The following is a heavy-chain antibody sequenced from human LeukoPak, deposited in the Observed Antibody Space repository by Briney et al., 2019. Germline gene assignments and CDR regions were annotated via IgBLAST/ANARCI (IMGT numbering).Heavy chain of an antibody. CDR2: INRDGSGK. Sequence: PGGSLRLSCAASGFTLSTYWMSWARQAPGKGLEWVANINRDGSGKYYVDSVRGRFTISRDNAKNSLYLQMNSLRAEDTAVYYCARVQTGTTNWFDPWGQGTLVTVSS. D-gene: IGHD1-1*01. V-gene: IGHV3-7*04. CDR3: ARVQTGTTNWFDP. J-gene: IGHJ5*02. CDR1: GFTLSTYW.